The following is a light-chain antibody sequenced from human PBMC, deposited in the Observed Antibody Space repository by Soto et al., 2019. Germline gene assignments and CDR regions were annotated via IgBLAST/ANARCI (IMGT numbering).Light chain of an antibody. V-gene: IGKV1-16*01. J-gene: IGKJ1*01. CDR1: QDIINY. CDR3: QQYNSFPWT. CDR2: GAS. Sequence: DLQMTQSPSSVSASVGDRVTITCRASQDIINYLAWFQQKPGKAPKSLIYGASTLQSGVPSRFNGSGSATDFTLTINSLQPEDFATYYCQQYNSFPWTFGQGTQVEIK.